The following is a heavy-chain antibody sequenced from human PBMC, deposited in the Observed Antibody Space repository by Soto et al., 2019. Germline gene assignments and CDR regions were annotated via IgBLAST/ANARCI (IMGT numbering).Heavy chain of an antibody. Sequence: GGSLRLSCAASGFTFSSYALSWVRQAPGKGLEWVSAISGSGDNKYYADSVKGRFTISRDNSKNTVYLQMNSLRAEDTALYYCTXXTXPEYCGHTTCMGKWFDTWRQGTVVTVSS. CDR2: ISGSGDNK. J-gene: IGHJ5*02. D-gene: IGHD2-21*01. CDR1: GFTFSSYA. V-gene: IGHV3-23*01. CDR3: TXXTXPEYCGHTTCMGKWFDT.